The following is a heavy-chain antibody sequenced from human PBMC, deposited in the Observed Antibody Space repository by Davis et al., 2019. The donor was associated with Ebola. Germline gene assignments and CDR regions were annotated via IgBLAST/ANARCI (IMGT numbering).Heavy chain of an antibody. J-gene: IGHJ6*04. D-gene: IGHD4-17*01. V-gene: IGHV3-11*01. CDR2: ISSSGSTI. CDR1: GFTFSDYY. Sequence: GESLKISCAASGFTFSDYYMSWIRQAPGKGLEWVSYISSSGSTIYYADSVKGRFTISRDNAKNSLYLQMNSLRAEDTAVYYCARDSTEDDYGDYIVSRHYYYGMDVWGKGTTVTVSS. CDR3: ARDSTEDDYGDYIVSRHYYYGMDV.